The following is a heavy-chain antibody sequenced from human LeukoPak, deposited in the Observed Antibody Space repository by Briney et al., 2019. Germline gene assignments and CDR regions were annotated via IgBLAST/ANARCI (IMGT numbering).Heavy chain of an antibody. V-gene: IGHV4-39*07. D-gene: IGHD3-3*01. CDR2: IYYSGST. J-gene: IGHJ6*03. CDR3: ARVKRDTPEWLLYATLYYYYYMDV. Sequence: PSETLSLTCTVSGGSISSSSYYWGWIRQPPGKGLEWIGSIYYSGSTYYNPSLKSRVTISVDTSKNQFSLKLSSVTAADTAVYYCARVKRDTPEWLLYATLYYYYYMDVWGKGTTVTVSS. CDR1: GGSISSSSYY.